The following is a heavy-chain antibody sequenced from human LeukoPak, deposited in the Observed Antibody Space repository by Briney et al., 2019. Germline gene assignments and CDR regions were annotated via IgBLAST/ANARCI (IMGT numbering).Heavy chain of an antibody. D-gene: IGHD2-15*01. J-gene: IGHJ6*02. Sequence: PGGSLRLSCAASGFTFSSYSMNWVRQAPGKGLEWVSSISSSSSYIYYADSVKGRFTISRGNAKNSLYLQMNSLRAEDTAVYYCARDDIVVVVAAVERNYYYGMDVWGQGTTVTVSS. CDR1: GFTFSSYS. CDR3: ARDDIVVVVAAVERNYYYGMDV. V-gene: IGHV3-21*01. CDR2: ISSSSSYI.